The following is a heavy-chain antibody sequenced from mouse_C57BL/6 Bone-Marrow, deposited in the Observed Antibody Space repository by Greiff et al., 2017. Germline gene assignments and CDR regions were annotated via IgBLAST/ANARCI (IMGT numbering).Heavy chain of an antibody. CDR2: IDPSDSYT. J-gene: IGHJ2*01. Sequence: VQLQQPGAELVKPGASVKLSCKASGYTFTSYWMQWVKQRPGQGLEWIGEIDPSDSYTNYNQKFKGKATLTVDTSSSTAYMQLSSLTSEDSAVYYCARELSFLGDYWGQGTTLTVSS. CDR1: GYTFTSYW. V-gene: IGHV1-50*01. CDR3: ARELSFLGDY.